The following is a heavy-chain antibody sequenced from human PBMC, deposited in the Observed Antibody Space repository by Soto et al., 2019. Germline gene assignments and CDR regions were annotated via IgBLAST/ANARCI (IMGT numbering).Heavy chain of an antibody. Sequence: PGGSLRLSCAASGFTVSSSYLTWVRQAPGKGLEWVAILYTGTDTVYADSVKGRFTISRDSSKSSVYLQMNSLRAEDTAVYYCAREGALKPFSSWGQGALVTVSS. CDR2: LYTGTDT. CDR3: AREGALKPFSS. CDR1: GFTVSSSY. V-gene: IGHV3-53*01. J-gene: IGHJ5*02.